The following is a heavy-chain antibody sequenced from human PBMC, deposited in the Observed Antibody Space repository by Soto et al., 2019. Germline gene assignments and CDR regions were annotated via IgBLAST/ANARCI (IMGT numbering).Heavy chain of an antibody. Sequence: PGGSLRLSCAASGFIFGSYGMHWVRQVPGKGLEWVAGITYNGGRTHYADSVKGRFTISRDNSKNTLYLQMNSLRAEDTAVYYCATASTCAYVWSSCGYYFDNWGQGTLVTVSS. CDR1: GFIFGSYG. CDR3: ATASTCAYVWSSCGYYFDN. J-gene: IGHJ4*02. CDR2: ITYNGGRT. V-gene: IGHV3-23*01. D-gene: IGHD3-16*01.